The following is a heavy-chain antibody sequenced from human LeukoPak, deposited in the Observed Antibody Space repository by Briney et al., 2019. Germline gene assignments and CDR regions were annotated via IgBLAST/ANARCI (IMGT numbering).Heavy chain of an antibody. Sequence: GESLKISCKGSGYNFATYWIGWVRQMPGKGLEWMGITYPGDSDTRYSPSFQGQVTISADKSISIAYLQWSTLKASDTAMYYCVRHGIGYTYASDYWGQGTLVTVSS. CDR1: GYNFATYW. CDR2: TYPGDSDT. V-gene: IGHV5-51*01. CDR3: VRHGIGYTYASDY. D-gene: IGHD5-18*01. J-gene: IGHJ4*02.